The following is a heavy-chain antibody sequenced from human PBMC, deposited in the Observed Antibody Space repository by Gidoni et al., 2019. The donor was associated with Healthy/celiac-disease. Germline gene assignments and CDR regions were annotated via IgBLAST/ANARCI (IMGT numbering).Heavy chain of an antibody. V-gene: IGHV3-30*18. CDR3: AKGPVRGHLGELSLGV. D-gene: IGHD3-16*02. J-gene: IGHJ6*02. Sequence: QVQLVESGGGVVQPGRSLRLSCAASGFNFSSYGMHWVRQAPGKGLEWVAVISYDGSNKYYADSVKGRFTISRDNSKNTLYLQMNSLRAEDTAVYYCAKGPVRGHLGELSLGVWGQGTTVTVSS. CDR2: ISYDGSNK. CDR1: GFNFSSYG.